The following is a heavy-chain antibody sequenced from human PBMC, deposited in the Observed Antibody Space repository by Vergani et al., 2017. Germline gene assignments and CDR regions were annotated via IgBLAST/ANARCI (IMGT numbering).Heavy chain of an antibody. D-gene: IGHD2-2*02. Sequence: QVQLQQWGAGLLKPSETLSLTCAVYGGSFSGYYWSWIRQPPGKGLEWIGEINHSGSTNYNPSLKSRVTISVDTSKNQFSLKLSSVTAADTAVYYCARIVVPAAIRSLIWARFDPWGQGTLVTVSS. V-gene: IGHV4-34*01. CDR2: INHSGST. CDR1: GGSFSGYY. J-gene: IGHJ5*02. CDR3: ARIVVPAAIRSLIWARFDP.